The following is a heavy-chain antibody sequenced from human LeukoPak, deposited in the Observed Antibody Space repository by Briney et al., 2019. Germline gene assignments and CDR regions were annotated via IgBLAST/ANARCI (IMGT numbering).Heavy chain of an antibody. CDR2: IIPIFGTA. D-gene: IGHD4-17*01. V-gene: IGHV1-69*13. CDR3: VRGGDTVTYLDY. Sequence: ASVKVSCKASGGTFSSYAISWVRQAPGQGLEWMGGIIPIFGTANYAQKFQGRVTITADESASTAYMELSSLRSEDTAVYYCVRGGDTVTYLDYWGQGTLVTVSS. CDR1: GGTFSSYA. J-gene: IGHJ4*02.